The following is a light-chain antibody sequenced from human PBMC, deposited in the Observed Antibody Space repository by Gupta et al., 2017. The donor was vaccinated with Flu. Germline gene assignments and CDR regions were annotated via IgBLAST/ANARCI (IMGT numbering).Light chain of an antibody. V-gene: IGKV3-11*01. CDR1: QNIYSN. CDR3: QQRGDWPAT. J-gene: IGKJ4*01. CDR2: EAS. Sequence: DTVLTQSPATLSLSPGESATLSCRASQNIYSNLAWYRQRPGQSPRLLVYEASRRATGIPSRFTGSGSGTDFTLTISSLESEDFGVYFCQQRGDWPATFGGGTRVDLK.